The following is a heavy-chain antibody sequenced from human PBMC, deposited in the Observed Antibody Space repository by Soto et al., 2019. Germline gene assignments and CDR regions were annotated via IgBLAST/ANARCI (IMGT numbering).Heavy chain of an antibody. CDR2: ISGSGRNT. CDR3: ARGYSGTYPFDY. Sequence: PGGSLRLSCATSGFTFSSNGMSWVRQAPGKGLDWVSGISGSGRNTYYADSVKGRFTISRDNSKNTLFLQMNSLRAEDTAVYYCARGYSGTYPFDYWGQGTLVTV. V-gene: IGHV3-23*01. D-gene: IGHD3-10*01. J-gene: IGHJ4*02. CDR1: GFTFSSNG.